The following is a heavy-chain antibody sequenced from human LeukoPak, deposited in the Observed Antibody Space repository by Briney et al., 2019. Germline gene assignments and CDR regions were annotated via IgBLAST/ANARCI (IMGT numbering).Heavy chain of an antibody. CDR2: ISGNGGST. CDR3: AKGWSYYYASGNGYFDY. J-gene: IGHJ4*02. Sequence: GGSLRLSCSASGFTFSSYAMSWVRQAPGKGLEWVSGISGNGGSTFYADSVKGRFTISRDNSKNTVYLQMNSLRAEDTAVYYCAKGWSYYYASGNGYFDYWGQGTLVTVSS. CDR1: GFTFSSYA. V-gene: IGHV3-23*01. D-gene: IGHD3-10*01.